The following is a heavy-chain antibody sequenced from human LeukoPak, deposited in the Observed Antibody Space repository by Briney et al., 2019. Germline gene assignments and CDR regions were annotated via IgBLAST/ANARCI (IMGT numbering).Heavy chain of an antibody. CDR3: ARVYYYYDSSGILTLYFDY. V-gene: IGHV1-2*02. J-gene: IGHJ4*02. CDR1: GYTFTSYY. Sequence: ASVKVSCMTSGYTFTSYYMHWVRQAPGQGLEWMGWVNPTSGGTNYAQKFQGRVTMTRDTSISTAYMELSRLRSDDTAVYYCARVYYYYDSSGILTLYFDYWGQGTLVTVSS. CDR2: VNPTSGGT. D-gene: IGHD3-22*01.